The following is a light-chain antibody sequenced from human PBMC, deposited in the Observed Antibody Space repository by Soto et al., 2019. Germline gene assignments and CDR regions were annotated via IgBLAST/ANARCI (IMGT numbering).Light chain of an antibody. CDR3: QQRSNWPIT. Sequence: EIVMTQSPATLSVSPGERATLSCRASQSVSSYLAWYQQKPGQAPRLLIYGASSRATGIPDRFSGSGSGTDFTLTISSLEPEDFAVYYCQQRSNWPITFGQGTRLE. CDR1: QSVSSY. J-gene: IGKJ5*01. CDR2: GAS. V-gene: IGKV3-11*01.